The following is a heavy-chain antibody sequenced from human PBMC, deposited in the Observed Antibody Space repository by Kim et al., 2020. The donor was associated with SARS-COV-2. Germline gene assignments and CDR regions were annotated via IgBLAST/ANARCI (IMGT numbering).Heavy chain of an antibody. CDR3: ARGDPSSSCIFCYYYYGMDV. D-gene: IGHD6-6*01. CDR2: ISYDGSNK. J-gene: IGHJ6*02. Sequence: GGSLRLSCAASGFTFSSYAMHWVRQAPGKGLEWVAVISYDGSNKYYVDSVKGRFTISRDNSKNTLYLQMNSLRAEDTAVYYCARGDPSSSCIFCYYYYGMDVWGQGTTVTVSS. CDR1: GFTFSSYA. V-gene: IGHV3-30*04.